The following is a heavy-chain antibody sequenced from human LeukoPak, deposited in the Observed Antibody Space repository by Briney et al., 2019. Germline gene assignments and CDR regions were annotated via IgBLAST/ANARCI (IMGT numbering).Heavy chain of an antibody. CDR2: IYHSGST. V-gene: IGHV4-30-2*01. CDR1: GGSISSGGYS. D-gene: IGHD3-16*01. J-gene: IGHJ3*02. Sequence: PSQTLSLTCAVSGGSISSGGYSWSWIRQPPGKGLEWIGYIYHSGSTYYNPSLKSRVTISVDRSKNQFSLKLSSVTAADTAVYYCARRGKSDAFDIWGQGTMVIVSS. CDR3: ARRGKSDAFDI.